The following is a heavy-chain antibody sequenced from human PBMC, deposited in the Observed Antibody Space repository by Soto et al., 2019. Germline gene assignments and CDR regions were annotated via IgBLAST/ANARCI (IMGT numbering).Heavy chain of an antibody. J-gene: IGHJ6*02. CDR2: IIPIFGTA. D-gene: IGHD3-10*01. CDR1: GGSFSSYA. Sequence: GASVKLSCKACGGSFSSYAISWVRQAPKQGLEWMGGIIPIFGTANYAQKFQGRVTITADESTSTAYMELSSLRSEDTAVYYCARVWDYGSGKEAADYYYYYGMDVWGQGTTVTVSS. V-gene: IGHV1-69*13. CDR3: ARVWDYGSGKEAADYYYYYGMDV.